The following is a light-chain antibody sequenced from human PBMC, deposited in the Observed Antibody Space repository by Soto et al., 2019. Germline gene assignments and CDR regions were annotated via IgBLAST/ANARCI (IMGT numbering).Light chain of an antibody. Sequence: EVVLTQSPGTLSLSPGERATLSCRASQSVSGSYLAWYQQKPGQAPRLLIFDASSRATGIPDRFSGSGSGTDFPLTISRLEPEDFAVYFCQQYGTSPLTFGGGTKVEVK. CDR1: QSVSGSY. CDR3: QQYGTSPLT. V-gene: IGKV3-20*01. J-gene: IGKJ4*01. CDR2: DAS.